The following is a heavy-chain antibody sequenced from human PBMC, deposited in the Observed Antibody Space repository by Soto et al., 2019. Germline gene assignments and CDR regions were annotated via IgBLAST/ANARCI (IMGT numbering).Heavy chain of an antibody. Sequence: GASLKVSCKASGGTFSSYAISWVRQAPGQGLEWMGGIIPIFGTANYAQKFQGRVTITADESTSTAYMELSSLSSEDTAVYYCARGHGSYYYYGMDVWGQGTTVTVSS. J-gene: IGHJ6*02. CDR3: ARGHGSYYYYGMDV. D-gene: IGHD2-2*01. CDR1: GGTFSSYA. V-gene: IGHV1-69*13. CDR2: IIPIFGTA.